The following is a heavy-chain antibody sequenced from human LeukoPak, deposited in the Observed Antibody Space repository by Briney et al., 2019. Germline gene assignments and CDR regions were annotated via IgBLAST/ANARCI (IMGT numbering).Heavy chain of an antibody. Sequence: SSETLSLTCAVSGYSISSGYYWGWIRQPPGKGLEWIGTIYHNGNTYYNPSLKSRVTISVDTSKNQFSLKLSSVIAADTAVYYCARVRYNYGDSDYWGQGTLVTVSS. CDR3: ARVRYNYGDSDY. J-gene: IGHJ4*02. V-gene: IGHV4-38-2*01. CDR2: IYHNGNT. CDR1: GYSISSGYY. D-gene: IGHD5-18*01.